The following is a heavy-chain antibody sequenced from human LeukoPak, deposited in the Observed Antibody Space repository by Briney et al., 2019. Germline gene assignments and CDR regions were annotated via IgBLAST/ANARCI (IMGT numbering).Heavy chain of an antibody. J-gene: IGHJ4*02. V-gene: IGHV6-1*01. CDR2: TYYRSKWYN. CDR3: ARGHGHSGYAVDY. Sequence: SQTLSLTCAISGDSVPSNSAAWNWIRQSPSRGLEWLGRTYYRSKWYNDYAVSVKGRITINPDTSKNQFSLQLNSVTPEDTAVYYCARGHGHSGYAVDYWGQGTLVTVSS. CDR1: GDSVPSNSAA. D-gene: IGHD5-12*01.